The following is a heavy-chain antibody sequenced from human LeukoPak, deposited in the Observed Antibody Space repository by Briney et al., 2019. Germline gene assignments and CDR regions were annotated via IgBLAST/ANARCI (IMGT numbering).Heavy chain of an antibody. J-gene: IGHJ3*02. CDR2: IYYSGST. CDR1: GGSISSYY. V-gene: IGHV4-59*01. D-gene: IGHD3-16*02. Sequence: SETLSLTCTVSGGSISSYYWSWIRQPPGKGLEWIGYIYYSGSTNYNPSLKSRVTISVDTSKNQFSLKLSSVTAADTAVYYCARETSYDYVWGSYRWGRAFDIWGQGTMVTVSS. CDR3: ARETSYDYVWGSYRWGRAFDI.